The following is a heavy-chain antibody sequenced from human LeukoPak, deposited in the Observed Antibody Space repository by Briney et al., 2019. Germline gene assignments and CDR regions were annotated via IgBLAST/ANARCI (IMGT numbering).Heavy chain of an antibody. D-gene: IGHD3-9*01. CDR1: GFTFSKYS. CDR2: INSRSSTI. Sequence: GGSLRLSCTASGFTFSKYSMNWVRQAPGKGLEWVSYINSRSSTIYYADSVKGRFTISRDNAKNSLYLQMNSLRAEDTAIYYCARKGIDYNILTGFDPWGQGTLVIVSS. CDR3: ARKGIDYNILTGFDP. V-gene: IGHV3-48*04. J-gene: IGHJ5*02.